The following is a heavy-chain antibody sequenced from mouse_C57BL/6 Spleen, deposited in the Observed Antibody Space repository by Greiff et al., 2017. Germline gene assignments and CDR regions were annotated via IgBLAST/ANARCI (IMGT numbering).Heavy chain of an antibody. J-gene: IGHJ2*01. V-gene: IGHV5-9*01. CDR2: ISGGGGNT. D-gene: IGHD2-5*01. Sequence: EVQRVESGGGLVKPGGSLKLSCAASGFTFSSYTMSWVRQTPEKRLEWVATISGGGGNTYYPDSVKGRFTISRDNAKNTLYLQMSSLRSEDTALYYCARRGSNYPYYFDYWGQGTTRTVSS. CDR3: ARRGSNYPYYFDY. CDR1: GFTFSSYT.